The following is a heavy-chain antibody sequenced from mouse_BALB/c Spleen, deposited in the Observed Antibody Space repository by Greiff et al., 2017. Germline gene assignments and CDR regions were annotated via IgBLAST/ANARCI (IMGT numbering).Heavy chain of an antibody. D-gene: IGHD2-1*01. CDR3: AREGIYGNYFDY. CDR1: GFTFSSYA. V-gene: IGHV5-6-5*01. CDR2: ISSGGST. Sequence: VQLKESGGGLVKPGGSLKLSCAASGFTFSSYAMSWVRQTPEKRLEWVASISSGGSTYYPDRVKGRFTISRDNARNILYLQMSSLRSEDTAMYYCAREGIYGNYFDYWGQGTTLTVSS. J-gene: IGHJ2*01.